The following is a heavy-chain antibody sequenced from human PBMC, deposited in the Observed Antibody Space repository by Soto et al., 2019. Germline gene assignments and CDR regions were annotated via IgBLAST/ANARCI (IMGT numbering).Heavy chain of an antibody. CDR1: GFSISDCS. J-gene: IGHJ4*02. CDR3: ASVLGCLRSGSYPSY. D-gene: IGHD3-10*01. CDR2: ISTNNDAI. Sequence: EVQLVESGGGLVQPGGSLRLSCAASGFSISDCSMNWVRRAPGKGLEWISYISTNNDAIYYADSVKGRFTISRDNAKNSLYMQMNSLRAEDTALYYCASVLGCLRSGSYPSYWGQGTMVTVSS. V-gene: IGHV3-48*01.